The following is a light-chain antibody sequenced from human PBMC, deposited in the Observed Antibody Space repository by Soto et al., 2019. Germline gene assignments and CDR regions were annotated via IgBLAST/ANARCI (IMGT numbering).Light chain of an antibody. CDR1: SSDVGAYNY. CDR2: EVT. J-gene: IGLJ3*02. Sequence: QSALTQPPSASGSPGQSVTISCTGTSSDVGAYNYVSWYQQHAGKAPKLVIYEVTKRPSGVPDRCSGSKSANTASLTVSGLQAEDEADYCCSSFASSNTWVFGGGTKLTVL. V-gene: IGLV2-8*01. CDR3: SSFASSNTWV.